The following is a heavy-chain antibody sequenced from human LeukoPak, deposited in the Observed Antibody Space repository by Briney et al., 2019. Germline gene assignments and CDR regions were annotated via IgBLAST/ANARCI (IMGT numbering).Heavy chain of an antibody. CDR2: ISFDGSQK. Sequence: GGSLRLSCAASGFSSYGMHWVRQAPGKGLEWVAVISFDGSQKYYEDSVKGRFTISRDNSKNTLYLQMNSLRDEDTAMYYCAKDRYQYDTSGYYYHFYYYGMDVWAQGTTVTVSS. V-gene: IGHV3-30*18. D-gene: IGHD3-22*01. J-gene: IGHJ6*02. CDR3: AKDRYQYDTSGYYYHFYYYGMDV. CDR1: GFSSYG.